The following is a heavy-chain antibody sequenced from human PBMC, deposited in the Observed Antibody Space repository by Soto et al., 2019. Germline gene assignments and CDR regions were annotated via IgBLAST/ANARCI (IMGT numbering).Heavy chain of an antibody. Sequence: GGSLRLSCAASGFTFSSYAMSWVRQAPGKGLEWVSAISGSGVTTYYADSVKGRFTISRDNSKNTLDLQMNSLRAEDTALYYCAKDLRSYEWLRYYDYWGQGTLVTVSS. CDR1: GFTFSSYA. CDR2: ISGSGVTT. CDR3: AKDLRSYEWLRYYDY. D-gene: IGHD5-12*01. J-gene: IGHJ4*02. V-gene: IGHV3-23*01.